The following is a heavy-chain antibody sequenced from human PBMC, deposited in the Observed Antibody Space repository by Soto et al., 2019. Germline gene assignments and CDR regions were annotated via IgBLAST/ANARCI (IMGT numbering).Heavy chain of an antibody. Sequence: GGSLRLSCAASGFTFSSYAMSWVRQAPGKGLEWVSAISGSGGSTYYADSVKGRFTISRDNSKNTLYLQMNSLRAEDTAVYYCAKDPYSSSWYASDAFDIWGQGTMVTVSS. V-gene: IGHV3-23*01. CDR3: AKDPYSSSWYASDAFDI. CDR2: ISGSGGST. CDR1: GFTFSSYA. D-gene: IGHD6-13*01. J-gene: IGHJ3*02.